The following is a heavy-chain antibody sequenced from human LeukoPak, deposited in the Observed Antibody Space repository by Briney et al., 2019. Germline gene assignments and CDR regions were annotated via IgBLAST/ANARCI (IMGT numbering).Heavy chain of an antibody. Sequence: ASVKVSCKASGYTFTSYDINWVRQAPGQGLEWMGWINPNSGDTGYAKKFQGKVTMTRNTSISTAYMEVSSLRSEDTAVYYCARGYSYVYNYWGRGTLVTVSS. CDR3: ARGYSYVYNY. CDR1: GYTFTSYD. J-gene: IGHJ4*02. CDR2: INPNSGDT. V-gene: IGHV1-8*01. D-gene: IGHD5-18*01.